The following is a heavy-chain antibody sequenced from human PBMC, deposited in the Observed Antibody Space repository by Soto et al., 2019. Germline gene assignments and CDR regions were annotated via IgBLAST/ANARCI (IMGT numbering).Heavy chain of an antibody. Sequence: LSLTCTVSGGSISSGGYYWSWIRQHPGKGLEWIGYIYYSGSTYYNPSLKSRVTISVDTSKNQFSLKLGSVTAADTAVYYCARGLPIAAAGTDWFDPWGQGTLVTVSS. CDR3: ARGLPIAAAGTDWFDP. CDR1: GGSISSGGYY. CDR2: IYYSGST. D-gene: IGHD6-13*01. V-gene: IGHV4-31*03. J-gene: IGHJ5*02.